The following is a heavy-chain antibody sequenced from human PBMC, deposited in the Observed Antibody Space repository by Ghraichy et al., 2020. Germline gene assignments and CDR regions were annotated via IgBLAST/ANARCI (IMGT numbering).Heavy chain of an antibody. CDR3: ARAPYCGGDCYPHYFDF. CDR1: GGSISSGGYS. Sequence: SETLSLTCAVSGGSISSGGYSWSWIRQPPGKGLEWIGYIYHSGSTYYNPSLKSRVTISVDRSKNQFSLKLSSVTAADTAVYYCARAPYCGGDCYPHYFDFWGQGTLVTVSS. V-gene: IGHV4-30-2*01. J-gene: IGHJ4*02. D-gene: IGHD2-21*02. CDR2: IYHSGST.